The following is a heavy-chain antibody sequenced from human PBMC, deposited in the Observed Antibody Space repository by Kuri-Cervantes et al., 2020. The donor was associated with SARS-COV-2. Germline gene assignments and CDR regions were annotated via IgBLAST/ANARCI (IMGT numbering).Heavy chain of an antibody. J-gene: IGHJ6*02. CDR3: TTEEIVVVPAARIGDYYYYYYGMDV. CDR2: IKSKTDGGTT. V-gene: IGHV3-15*07. Sequence: GKSLKISCAASGLTFSNAWMNWVRQAPGKGLEWVGRIKSKTDGGTTDYAAPVKGRFTISRDDSKNTLYLQMNSLKTEDTAVYYCTTEEIVVVPAARIGDYYYYYYGMDVWGQGTTVTVSS. D-gene: IGHD2-2*01. CDR1: GLTFSNAW.